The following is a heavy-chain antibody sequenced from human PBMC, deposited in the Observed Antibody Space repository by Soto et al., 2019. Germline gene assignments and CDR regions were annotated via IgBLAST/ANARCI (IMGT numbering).Heavy chain of an antibody. Sequence: GGSLRLSCAASGFTFSSYEMNWVRQAPGKGLEWVSYISSSGSTIXYADSVKGRFTISRDNAKNSLYLQMNSLRAEDTAVYYCARADTAPDYWGQGTLVTVSS. CDR1: GFTFSSYE. D-gene: IGHD5-18*01. CDR3: ARADTAPDY. CDR2: ISSSGSTI. V-gene: IGHV3-48*03. J-gene: IGHJ4*02.